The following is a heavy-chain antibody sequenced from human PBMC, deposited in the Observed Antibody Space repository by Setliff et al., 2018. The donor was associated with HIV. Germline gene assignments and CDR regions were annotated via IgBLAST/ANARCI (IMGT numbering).Heavy chain of an antibody. J-gene: IGHJ5*02. Sequence: SETLSLTCTVSGGSISSSSYYWGWVRQPPGKGLEWIGSIYHSGTTYYNPSLKSRVTISVDTSKNQFSLKLSSVTAADTAVYYCARDGNNYYDSSGYSNWFDPWGQGTLVTVSS. CDR2: IYHSGTT. CDR1: GGSISSSSYY. V-gene: IGHV4-39*07. D-gene: IGHD3-22*01. CDR3: ARDGNNYYDSSGYSNWFDP.